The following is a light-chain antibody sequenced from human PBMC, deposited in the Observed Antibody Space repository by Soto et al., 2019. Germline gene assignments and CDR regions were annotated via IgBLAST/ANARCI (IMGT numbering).Light chain of an antibody. CDR2: EVT. CDR1: SSDVGGSDY. Sequence: QSALNQPASVSGSPGQSITISCTGTSSDVGGSDYVSWYQHHPHRAPKLLIYEVTNRPSGVSDRFSGSKSGSTASLTISGLQPEDDADYYCTSYTVRKSWVFGGGTKLTVL. V-gene: IGLV2-14*01. J-gene: IGLJ3*02. CDR3: TSYTVRKSWV.